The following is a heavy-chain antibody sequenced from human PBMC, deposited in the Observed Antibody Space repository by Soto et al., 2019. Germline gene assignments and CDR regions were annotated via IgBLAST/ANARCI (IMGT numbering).Heavy chain of an antibody. J-gene: IGHJ5*02. V-gene: IGHV4-31*03. CDR1: GGSISSGGYY. Sequence: QVQLQESGPGLVKPSQTLSLTCTVSGGSISSGGYYWSWIRQHPGKGLEWIGYIYYSGSTYYNPSPQSRVTLSVDTSKDPFSLKLSSVTAEDTAVYYCARGITMVRGVIIRPYSWFDPWGQGTLVTVSS. CDR3: ARGITMVRGVIIRPYSWFDP. CDR2: IYYSGST. D-gene: IGHD3-10*01.